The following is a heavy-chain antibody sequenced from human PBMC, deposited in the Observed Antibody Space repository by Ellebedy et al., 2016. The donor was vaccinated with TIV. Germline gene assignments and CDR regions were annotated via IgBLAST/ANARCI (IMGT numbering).Heavy chain of an antibody. Sequence: PGGSLRLSCGASGFTFSNYAMAWVRQTPGKGLEWVSAILGGGGTTYYADSVKGRFTISRDNSKNMLYLQMNSLRAVDTAMYYCAKDQVGGDGRWVFDTWGQGTMVTVSS. CDR1: GFTFSNYA. V-gene: IGHV3-23*01. J-gene: IGHJ3*02. CDR2: ILGGGGTT. CDR3: AKDQVGGDGRWVFDT. D-gene: IGHD3-16*01.